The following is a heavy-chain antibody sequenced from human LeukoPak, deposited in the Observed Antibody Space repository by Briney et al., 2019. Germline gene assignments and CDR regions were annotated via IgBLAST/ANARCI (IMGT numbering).Heavy chain of an antibody. V-gene: IGHV4-34*01. Sequence: SETLSLTCTVYGGSFSGYYWSWIRQPPGEGLEWIGEINHSGSTNYNPSLKSRVTISVDTSKNQFSLKLSSVTAADTAVYYCARGYSSSSYNWFDPWGQGTLVTASS. D-gene: IGHD6-6*01. J-gene: IGHJ5*02. CDR1: GGSFSGYY. CDR3: ARGYSSSSYNWFDP. CDR2: INHSGST.